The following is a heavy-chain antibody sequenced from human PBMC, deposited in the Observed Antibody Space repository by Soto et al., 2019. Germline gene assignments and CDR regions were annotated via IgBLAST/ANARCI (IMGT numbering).Heavy chain of an antibody. CDR1: GGSISSYY. CDR2: THYSGST. CDR3: ARDQVAVTTTSSWYFDL. V-gene: IGHV4-59*01. J-gene: IGHJ2*01. Sequence: QVPLQESGPGLVKTSETLSLTCTVSGGSISSYYWSWIRQSPGKGLEWIGYTHYSGSTNYNPSLKSRVTISVDTSKNQFSLKLNSVTAADTAVYYCARDQVAVTTTSSWYFDLWGRGTLVTVSS. D-gene: IGHD4-17*01.